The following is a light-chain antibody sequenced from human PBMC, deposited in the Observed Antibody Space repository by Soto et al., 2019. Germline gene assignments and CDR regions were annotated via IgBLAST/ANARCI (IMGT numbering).Light chain of an antibody. J-gene: IGKJ1*01. Sequence: DIQMTQSPSSLSASVGDRVTITCRASQSISSYLNWYQQKPGKAPKLLIYAASSLQSGVPSRFSGSGSGTDFTLTISSLQPEDFATYYCHQSYSTVWTFGQGTKVKS. CDR2: AAS. CDR1: QSISSY. CDR3: HQSYSTVWT. V-gene: IGKV1-39*01.